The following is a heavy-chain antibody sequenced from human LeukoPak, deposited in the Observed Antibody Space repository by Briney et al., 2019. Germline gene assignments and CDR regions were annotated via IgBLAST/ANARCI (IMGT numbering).Heavy chain of an antibody. V-gene: IGHV3-30*02. J-gene: IGHJ4*02. D-gene: IGHD3-3*01. CDR3: ARAYDFWSGYPREFDY. Sequence: GGSLRLSCAASGFTFSSYGMSWVRQAPGKGLEWVSFIRYDGSDKYYADSVRGRFTISRDNSKNTLYLQMNSLRAEDTAVYYCARAYDFWSGYPREFDYWGQGTLVTVSS. CDR2: IRYDGSDK. CDR1: GFTFSSYG.